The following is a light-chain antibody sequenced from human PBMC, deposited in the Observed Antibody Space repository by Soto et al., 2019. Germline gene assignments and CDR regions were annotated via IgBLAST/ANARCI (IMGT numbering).Light chain of an antibody. CDR2: EGS. Sequence: QSVLTQPASVSGSPGQSITISCTGTSSDVGNYNLVSWYQQHPGKAPKLMIYEGSKRPSGVSNRFSGSKSGNTASLTISILQAEDEADYYCCSYAGSSTYDFGTGTKVTVL. CDR3: CSYAGSSTYD. CDR1: SSDVGNYNL. J-gene: IGLJ1*01. V-gene: IGLV2-23*01.